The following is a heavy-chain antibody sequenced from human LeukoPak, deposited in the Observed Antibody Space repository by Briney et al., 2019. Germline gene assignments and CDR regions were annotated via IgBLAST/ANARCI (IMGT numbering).Heavy chain of an antibody. CDR2: IYYSGST. Sequence: SETLSLTCTVSGGSISSGGYYWSWIRQHPGKGLEWIGYIYYSGSTYYNPSLKSRVTISVDTSKNQFSLKLSSVTAADTAVYYCARDRVAAAGTYYYYYMDVWGKETTVTVSS. J-gene: IGHJ6*03. V-gene: IGHV4-31*03. CDR1: GGSISSGGYY. D-gene: IGHD6-13*01. CDR3: ARDRVAAAGTYYYYYMDV.